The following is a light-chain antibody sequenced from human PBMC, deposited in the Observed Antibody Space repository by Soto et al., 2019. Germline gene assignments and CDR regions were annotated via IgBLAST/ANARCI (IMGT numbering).Light chain of an antibody. J-gene: IGKJ4*01. Sequence: DIQMTQSPSSLSASIGDRITITCRASQSISTYLNWYQQKPGKAPNLLIYGSSTLQSGVPSKFSGRESATDFTLTISRLQPEDFATYYCQQSFITPPLTFGGRTKVDIK. V-gene: IGKV1-39*01. CDR1: QSISTY. CDR2: GSS. CDR3: QQSFITPPLT.